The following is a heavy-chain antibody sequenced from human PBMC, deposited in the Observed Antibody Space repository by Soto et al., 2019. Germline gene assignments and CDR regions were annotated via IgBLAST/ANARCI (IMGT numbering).Heavy chain of an antibody. CDR1: GYTFTSYG. V-gene: IGHV1-18*01. Sequence: ASVKVSCKASGYTFTSYGISWVRQAPGQGLEWMGWISAYNGNTNYAQKLQGRVTMTTDTSTSTAYMELRSLRSEDTAVYYCARNVGHRAHYSYHGMDVWGQGTTVT. CDR3: ARNVGHRAHYSYHGMDV. CDR2: ISAYNGNT. J-gene: IGHJ6*02. D-gene: IGHD1-26*01.